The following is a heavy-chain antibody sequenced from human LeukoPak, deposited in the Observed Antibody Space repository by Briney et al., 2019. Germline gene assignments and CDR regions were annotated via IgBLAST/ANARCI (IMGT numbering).Heavy chain of an antibody. J-gene: IGHJ4*02. D-gene: IGHD6-19*01. V-gene: IGHV1-18*01. CDR1: GYTFTNYG. CDR2: ISAYNGNT. CDR3: ARELSWLVLRGGIDY. Sequence: EASVKVSCKASGYTFTNYGISWVRQAPGQGLEWMGWISAYNGNTHYAQKLQGRVTMTTDTSTSTAYMELRSLRSDDTAVYYCARELSWLVLRGGIDYWGQGTLVTVSS.